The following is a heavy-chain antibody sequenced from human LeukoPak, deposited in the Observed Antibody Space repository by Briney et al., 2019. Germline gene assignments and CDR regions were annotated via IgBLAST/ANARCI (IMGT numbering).Heavy chain of an antibody. Sequence: SETLSLTCAVYGGSFSGYYWSWIRQPPGKGLEWIGEINHSGSTNYNPSLKSRVTISVDTSKNQFSLKLSSVTAADTAVYYCARGWDGYNWDADAFDIWGQGTMVTVSS. CDR1: GGSFSGYY. D-gene: IGHD5-24*01. CDR3: ARGWDGYNWDADAFDI. CDR2: INHSGST. J-gene: IGHJ3*02. V-gene: IGHV4-34*01.